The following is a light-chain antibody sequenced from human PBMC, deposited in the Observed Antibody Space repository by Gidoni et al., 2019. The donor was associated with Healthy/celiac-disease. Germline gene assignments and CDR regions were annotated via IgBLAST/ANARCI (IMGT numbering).Light chain of an antibody. J-gene: IGKJ1*01. V-gene: IGKV1-39*01. Sequence: DIQMTQSPSSLSASVGDRVTITCRASQSISSYLNWYQRKPGKDPKILIYAASSLQSGVPSSFSGTGSGTDFTLTISSLQPEDFETCYCQQSYSTTPTFGQGTKVEIK. CDR3: QQSYSTTPT. CDR1: QSISSY. CDR2: AAS.